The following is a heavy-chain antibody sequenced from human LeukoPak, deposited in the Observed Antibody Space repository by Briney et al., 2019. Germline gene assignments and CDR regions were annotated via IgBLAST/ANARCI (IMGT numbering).Heavy chain of an antibody. D-gene: IGHD3-10*02. CDR2: ISSSIPFR. Sequence: GGSLRLSCAATGFTFNDYSVNWVRQAPGKGLEWVSSISSSIPFRYYAESVKGRFTISRDNAKNSVYLQMNSLRAEDTAVYYCAELGITMIGGVWGKGTTVTISS. CDR1: GFTFNDYS. CDR3: AELGITMIGGV. V-gene: IGHV3-21*01. J-gene: IGHJ6*04.